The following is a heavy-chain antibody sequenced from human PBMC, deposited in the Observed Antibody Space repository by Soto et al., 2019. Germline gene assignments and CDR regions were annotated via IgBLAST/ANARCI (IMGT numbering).Heavy chain of an antibody. Sequence: SETLSLTCTGSGGAIRRCAYYWSFVRQPPGKGLEWIGQIYDSGNTYNNPSLKSRLTISVDTSKNHFSLNLNSVTAADTAVYYCATSNKDYSSSLWTDWGQGSLVPVSS. D-gene: IGHD6-13*01. J-gene: IGHJ4*02. V-gene: IGHV4-30-4*01. CDR1: GGAIRRCAYY. CDR3: ATSNKDYSSSLWTD. CDR2: IYDSGNT.